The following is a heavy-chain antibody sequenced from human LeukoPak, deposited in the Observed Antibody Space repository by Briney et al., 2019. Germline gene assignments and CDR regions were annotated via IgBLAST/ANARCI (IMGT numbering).Heavy chain of an antibody. Sequence: SETLSLTCTVSGGSISSGDYYWSWIRQPPGKGLEWIGYIYYSGSTYYNPSLKSRVTISVDTSKNQFSLKLSSVTAADTAVYYCARVIGASLRYFDWLTFDAFDIWGQGTMVTVSS. J-gene: IGHJ3*02. CDR2: IYYSGST. D-gene: IGHD3-9*01. CDR3: ARVIGASLRYFDWLTFDAFDI. V-gene: IGHV4-30-4*08. CDR1: GGSISSGDYY.